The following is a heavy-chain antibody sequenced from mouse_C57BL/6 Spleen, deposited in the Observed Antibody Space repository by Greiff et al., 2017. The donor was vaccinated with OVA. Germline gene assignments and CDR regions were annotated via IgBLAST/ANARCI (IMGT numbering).Heavy chain of an antibody. J-gene: IGHJ4*01. CDR3: ARNYDGSMDY. CDR2: ISDGGSYT. Sequence: EVQRVESGGGLVKPGGSLKLSCAASGFTFSSYALSWVRQTPEKRLAWVATISDGGSYTYYPDNVKGRFTNSRDNAKNNLYLQMSHLKSEDTAMYYCARNYDGSMDYWGQGTSVTVSS. CDR1: GFTFSSYA. V-gene: IGHV5-4*01. D-gene: IGHD1-1*01.